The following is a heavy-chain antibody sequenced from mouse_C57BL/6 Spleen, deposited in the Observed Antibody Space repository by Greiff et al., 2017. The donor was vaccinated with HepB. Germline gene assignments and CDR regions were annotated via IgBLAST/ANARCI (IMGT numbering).Heavy chain of an antibody. CDR3: ASVYGSSYNY. Sequence: QVQLKQPGAELVRPGTSVKLSCKASGYTFTSYWMHWVKQRPGQGLEWIGVIDPSDSYTNYNQKFKGKATLTVDTSSSTAYMQLSSLTSEDSAVYYCASVYGSSYNYWGQGTTLTVSS. CDR1: GYTFTSYW. CDR2: IDPSDSYT. V-gene: IGHV1-59*01. D-gene: IGHD1-1*01. J-gene: IGHJ2*01.